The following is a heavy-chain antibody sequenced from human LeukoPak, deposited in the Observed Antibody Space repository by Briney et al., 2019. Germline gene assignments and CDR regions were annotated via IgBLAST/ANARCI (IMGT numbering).Heavy chain of an antibody. CDR2: ISAYNGNT. CDR1: GYTFTSYG. CDR3: ARDLGRSSSWYKGDY. Sequence: ASVKVSGKASGYTFTSYGISWVRQAPGQGLEWMGWISAYNGNTNYAQKLQGRVTMTTDTSTSTAYMELRSLRSDDTAVYYCARDLGRSSSWYKGDYWGQGTLVTVSS. J-gene: IGHJ4*02. V-gene: IGHV1-18*01. D-gene: IGHD6-13*01.